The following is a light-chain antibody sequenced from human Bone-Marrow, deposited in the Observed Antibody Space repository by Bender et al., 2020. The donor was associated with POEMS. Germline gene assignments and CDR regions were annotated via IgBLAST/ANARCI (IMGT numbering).Light chain of an antibody. J-gene: IGLJ1*01. V-gene: IGLV3-10*01. Sequence: SYELTQPPSVSVSPGQTARITCSGDGLPHQYAYWYQQKPGQAPVLVIYEDNKRPSGIPERFSGSVSGTLATLSISGAQEEDEGDYYCYSTDSSGDLYVFGSGTKVSVL. CDR1: GLPHQY. CDR3: YSTDSSGDLYV. CDR2: EDN.